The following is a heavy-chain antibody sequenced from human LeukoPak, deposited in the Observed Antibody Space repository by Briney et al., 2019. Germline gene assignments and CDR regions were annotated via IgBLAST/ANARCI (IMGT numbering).Heavy chain of an antibody. CDR3: ARHYYDRSDYYPYYFNY. Sequence: PSETLSLTCTVSGGSISSSTYYWGWIRQPPGKGLEWIGSISYSGSTYYNPSLKSRVTISVDTSKNQFSLRLSSVTAADTAVYHCARHYYDRSDYYPYYFNYWGQGTLVTVSS. J-gene: IGHJ4*02. CDR2: ISYSGST. V-gene: IGHV4-39*01. CDR1: GGSISSSTYY. D-gene: IGHD3-22*01.